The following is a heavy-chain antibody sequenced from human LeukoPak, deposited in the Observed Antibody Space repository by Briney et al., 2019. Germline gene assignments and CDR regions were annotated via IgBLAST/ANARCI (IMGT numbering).Heavy chain of an antibody. Sequence: PSETLSLTCTVSGAPITTYYWSWIRQPPGKGLEWIGSIYYSGSTYYNPSLKSRVTISVDTSKNQFSLKLSSVTAADTAVYYCARIVGASDYWGQGTLVTVSS. J-gene: IGHJ4*02. D-gene: IGHD1-26*01. CDR2: IYYSGST. CDR3: ARIVGASDY. V-gene: IGHV4-59*05. CDR1: GAPITTYY.